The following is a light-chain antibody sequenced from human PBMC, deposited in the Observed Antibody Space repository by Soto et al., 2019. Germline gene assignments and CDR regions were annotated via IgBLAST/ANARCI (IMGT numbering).Light chain of an antibody. CDR3: QQRSNWPVT. J-gene: IGKJ5*01. CDR1: QSVSRY. CDR2: DAS. Sequence: EIVLTQSPATLSLSPGERATLSCRASQSVSRYLAWYQQKPGQAPRLLIYDASNRATGIPARFSASGSGTDFTLTISSLEPEDFAVYYCQQRSNWPVTFGQGTRLGIK. V-gene: IGKV3-11*01.